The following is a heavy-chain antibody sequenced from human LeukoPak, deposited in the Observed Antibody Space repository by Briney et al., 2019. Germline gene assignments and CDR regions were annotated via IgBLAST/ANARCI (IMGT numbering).Heavy chain of an antibody. V-gene: IGHV3-7*04. Sequence: PGGSLRLSCAASGFTFSSYWMSWVRQAPGKGLEWVANIKQDGSEKYYVDSVKGRFTISRDNAKNSLYLQINTLRAEDTAVYYCARVEGGDYYFQSMDVWGKGTTVTVSS. CDR2: IKQDGSEK. CDR3: ARVEGGDYYFQSMDV. J-gene: IGHJ6*03. CDR1: GFTFSSYW. D-gene: IGHD2-21*01.